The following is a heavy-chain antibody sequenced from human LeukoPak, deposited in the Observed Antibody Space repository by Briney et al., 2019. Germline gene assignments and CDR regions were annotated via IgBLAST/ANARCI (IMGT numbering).Heavy chain of an antibody. D-gene: IGHD5-24*01. CDR1: GGSFSGYY. CDR3: ARIGRDGYNFHY. J-gene: IGHJ4*02. V-gene: IGHV4-34*01. CDR2: INRSGST. Sequence: MSSETLSLTCAVYGGSFSGYYWTWIRQPPGKGLEWIGEINRSGSTNYNTSLKSRVTISVDTSKNQFSLKLSSVTAADTAVYYCARIGRDGYNFHYWGQGTLVTVSS.